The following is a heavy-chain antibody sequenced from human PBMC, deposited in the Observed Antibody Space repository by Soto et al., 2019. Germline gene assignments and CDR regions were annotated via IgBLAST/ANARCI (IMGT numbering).Heavy chain of an antibody. CDR2: IWYDGSNK. V-gene: IGHV3-33*01. CDR3: ARAVILRTNWFDP. Sequence: QSGGSLRLSCAASGFTFSSYGMHWVRQAPGKGLEWVAVIWYDGSNKYYADTVKGRFTTSRDNSKNTLYLQMNSLRAEDTAEYYCARAVILRTNWFDPWGQGTLVTVSS. J-gene: IGHJ5*02. D-gene: IGHD3-16*02. CDR1: GFTFSSYG.